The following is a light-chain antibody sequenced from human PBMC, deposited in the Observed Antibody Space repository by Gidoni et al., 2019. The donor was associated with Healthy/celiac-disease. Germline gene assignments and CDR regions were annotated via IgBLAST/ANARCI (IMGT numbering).Light chain of an antibody. J-gene: IGKJ1*01. CDR2: WAS. CDR1: QSVLYSSNNKTY. Sequence: DIVMTQSPDSLAVSLGERATLNCKSSQSVLYSSNNKTYLAWYQQKPGQPPKLLIYWASTRESGVPDRFSGSGSGTDFTLTSSSLQAEDVAVYYCQQYYSTPWTFGQGTKVEIK. V-gene: IGKV4-1*01. CDR3: QQYYSTPWT.